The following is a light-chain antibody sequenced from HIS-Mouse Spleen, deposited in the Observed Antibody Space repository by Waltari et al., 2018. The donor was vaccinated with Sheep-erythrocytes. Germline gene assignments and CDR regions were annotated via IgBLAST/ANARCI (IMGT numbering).Light chain of an antibody. CDR1: KLGDKY. Sequence: SYELTQPPSVYVSPGQTASITCSGDKLGDKYACWYQQKPGQSPVLVIYQDSKRPSGITERFSGSNSGNTATLTISGTQAMDEADYYCQAWDSSTAVFGGGTKLTVL. CDR3: QAWDSSTAV. V-gene: IGLV3-1*01. J-gene: IGLJ2*01. CDR2: QDS.